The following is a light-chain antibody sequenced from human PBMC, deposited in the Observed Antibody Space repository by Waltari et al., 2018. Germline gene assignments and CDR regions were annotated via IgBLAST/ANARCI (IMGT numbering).Light chain of an antibody. CDR1: QSISNY. Sequence: DIRMTQSPSSMSASVGARVTITCRASQSISNYVNWYQQKPGKAPKVLICAASSLQSGVPSRFSGSGSGTDFTLTISGLQAEDIATYYCHQSFSTPWTFGQGTK. J-gene: IGKJ1*01. V-gene: IGKV1-39*01. CDR3: HQSFSTPWT. CDR2: AAS.